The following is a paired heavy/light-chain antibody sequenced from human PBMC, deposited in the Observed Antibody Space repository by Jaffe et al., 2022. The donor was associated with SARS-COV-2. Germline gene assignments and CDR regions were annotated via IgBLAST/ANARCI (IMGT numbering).Light chain of an antibody. V-gene: IGLV2-23*01. CDR3: CSYAGSTTYV. CDR1: SGNVGNYNL. J-gene: IGLJ1*01. CDR2: EGN. Sequence: QSALTQPASVSGSPGQSITISCTETSGNVGNYNLVSWYQHHPGKAPQPMIYEGNKRPSGVSNRFSGSQSGSTASLTISGLQAEDEADYYCCSYAGSTTYVFGTGTKVIVL.
Heavy chain of an antibody. Sequence: QVQLVESGGGVVQPGTSLRLSCVASGFNFGSYGMHWVRQAPGKGLEWVAIIWYDGSQRYYSDSVKGRFTISRDNSRNTVFLQLSSLRADDTALYFCARDLWSETCHGSVCSHFDYWGQGALVTVSS. CDR1: GFNFGSYG. D-gene: IGHD2-21*02. V-gene: IGHV3-33*01. CDR2: IWYDGSQR. CDR3: ARDLWSETCHGSVCSHFDY. J-gene: IGHJ4*02.